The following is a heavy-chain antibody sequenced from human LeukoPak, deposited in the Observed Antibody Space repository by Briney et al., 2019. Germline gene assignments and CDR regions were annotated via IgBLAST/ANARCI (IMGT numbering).Heavy chain of an antibody. V-gene: IGHV3-23*01. CDR2: ISGGGGTT. J-gene: IGHJ4*02. Sequence: GGSLRLSCTASGFTFSSYAMSWVRQAPGKGLEWVSSISGGGGTTYYAYSVKGRFTISRDNSKNTLYLQVNSLRAEDTAVYYCASYDILAGYSRHPLKRWGQGTLVTVSS. CDR1: GFTFSSYA. D-gene: IGHD3-9*01. CDR3: ASYDILAGYSRHPLKR.